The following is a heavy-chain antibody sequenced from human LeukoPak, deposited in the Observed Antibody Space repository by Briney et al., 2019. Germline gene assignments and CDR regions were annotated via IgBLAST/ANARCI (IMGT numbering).Heavy chain of an antibody. V-gene: IGHV3-73*01. J-gene: IGHJ4*02. CDR3: TRPDYDILPGYYPFRY. Sequence: GGSLRLSCAASGFTFSGSAMQWVRQAAGKGGEGVGRIRSKGNRYATAYAASVKGRFTISRDDSNNTAYLQMNSLTTEDTAVYYCTRPDYDILPGYYPFRYWGQGTLVTVSS. CDR1: GFTFSGSA. CDR2: IRSKGNRYAT. D-gene: IGHD3-9*01.